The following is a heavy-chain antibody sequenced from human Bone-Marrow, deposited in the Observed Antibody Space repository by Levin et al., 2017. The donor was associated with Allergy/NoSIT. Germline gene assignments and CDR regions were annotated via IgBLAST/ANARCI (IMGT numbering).Heavy chain of an antibody. CDR3: ARAWAGGRVVGAEFDY. CDR1: GGSFSGYY. D-gene: IGHD1-26*01. J-gene: IGHJ4*02. CDR2: INHGGST. Sequence: SETLSLTCAVYGGSFSGYYWSWIRQPPGKGLEWIGEINHGGSTNYNPSLKSRVTTSVDTTKNQFSLKLSSVTAADTDVYYYARAWAGGRVVGAEFDYWGQGTLVTVSS. V-gene: IGHV4-34*01.